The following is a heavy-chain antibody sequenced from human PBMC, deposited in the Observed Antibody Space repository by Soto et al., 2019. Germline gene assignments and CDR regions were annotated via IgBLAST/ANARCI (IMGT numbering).Heavy chain of an antibody. J-gene: IGHJ4*02. V-gene: IGHV3-30*18. CDR1: GFTFSSYG. CDR3: VKDNCDMSGPFDY. D-gene: IGHD3-22*01. CDR2: ISYGESNR. Sequence: QMQLVESGGGVVQPGRSLRLSCAASGFTFSSYGMHWVRQAPGKGLEGVAVISYGESNRYYEDYVKGRFTISKDNSKNTLSLQLTSLRAEDTAVYYCVKDNCDMSGPFDYWGQGTLVTVSS.